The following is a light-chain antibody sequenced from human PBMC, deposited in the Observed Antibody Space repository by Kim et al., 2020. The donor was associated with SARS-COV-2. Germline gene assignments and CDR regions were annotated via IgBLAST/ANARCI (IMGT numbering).Light chain of an antibody. CDR1: KLGDKY. CDR3: QAWDSSTVV. V-gene: IGLV3-1*01. CDR2: QDS. J-gene: IGLJ2*01. Sequence: VSPVQTASITCSGDKLGDKYACRYKQKPGHSPVLVIYQDSKRPSGIPERFSGSNSGNTASLTISGTQAMDEADYYCQAWDSSTVVFGGETQRTVL.